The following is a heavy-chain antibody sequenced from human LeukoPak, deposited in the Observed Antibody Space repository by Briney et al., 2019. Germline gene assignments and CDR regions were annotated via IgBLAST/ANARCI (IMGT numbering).Heavy chain of an antibody. V-gene: IGHV3-49*03. CDR1: GFTFSSYA. Sequence: QTGGSLRLSCTASGFTFSSYAMSWCLQAPGKGLEWVGFIRSKAYGGTTEYAASVKGRFTISRDDSKSIAYLQMNSLKTEDTDVYYCTSGGEPPAMVLYYSDYWGQGTLVTVSS. CDR3: TSGGEPPAMVLYYSDY. D-gene: IGHD5-18*01. CDR2: IRSKAYGGTT. J-gene: IGHJ4*02.